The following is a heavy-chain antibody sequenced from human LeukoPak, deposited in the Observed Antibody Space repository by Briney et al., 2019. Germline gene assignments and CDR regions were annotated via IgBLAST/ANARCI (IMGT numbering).Heavy chain of an antibody. CDR3: ARSILVVPVASHYNYGVDV. J-gene: IGHJ6*02. D-gene: IGHD2-2*01. V-gene: IGHV1-3*01. Sequence: ASVKVPCKASGYTFAKYAIHWVRQAPGQRLEWMGWINAGNGNTRYSQKFQGGVTITRDTSASTAYMELSSLRSEDTAVYYCARSILVVPVASHYNYGVDVWGQGTTVTVSS. CDR1: GYTFAKYA. CDR2: INAGNGNT.